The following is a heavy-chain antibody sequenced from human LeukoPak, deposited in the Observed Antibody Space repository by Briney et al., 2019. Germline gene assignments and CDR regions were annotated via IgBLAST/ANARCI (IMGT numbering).Heavy chain of an antibody. D-gene: IGHD6-19*01. J-gene: IGHJ6*03. Sequence: PGGSLRLSCAASEFTFSSYGMSWVRQAPGKGLEWVSAISGSGGSTYYADSVKGRFTISRDNSKNTLYLQMNSLRAEDTAVYYCAKDGMWVAVTYMDVWGKGTTVTISS. V-gene: IGHV3-23*01. CDR1: EFTFSSYG. CDR3: AKDGMWVAVTYMDV. CDR2: ISGSGGST.